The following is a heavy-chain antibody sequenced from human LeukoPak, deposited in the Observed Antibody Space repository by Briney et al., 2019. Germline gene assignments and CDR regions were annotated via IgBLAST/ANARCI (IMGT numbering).Heavy chain of an antibody. CDR3: ARDQVLYSNYDGYYGMDV. CDR2: INPNDGDT. Sequence: ASVKVSCKASGYTFTDYYMHWVRQAPGQGFEWMGWINPNDGDTNYAQKFQGRVTMTRDTSISTAHMEVSRLRSDDTAVYYCARDQVLYSNYDGYYGMDVWGQGTTVTVSS. J-gene: IGHJ6*02. CDR1: GYTFTDYY. D-gene: IGHD4-11*01. V-gene: IGHV1-2*02.